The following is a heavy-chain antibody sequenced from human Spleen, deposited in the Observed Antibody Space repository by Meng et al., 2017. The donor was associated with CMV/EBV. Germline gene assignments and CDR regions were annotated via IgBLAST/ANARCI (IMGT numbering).Heavy chain of an antibody. J-gene: IGHJ3*02. V-gene: IGHV3-23*01. Sequence: SGFTFSNYAMSWVRQAPGKGLEWVSAVSFSGGTTYYADSVQGRFTISRDNSKNTLFLQMSSLRAEDTALYYCAKDLASGVVPEVLGIWGQGTMVTVSS. CDR3: AKDLASGVVPEVLGI. CDR2: VSFSGGTT. CDR1: GFTFSNYA. D-gene: IGHD2-2*01.